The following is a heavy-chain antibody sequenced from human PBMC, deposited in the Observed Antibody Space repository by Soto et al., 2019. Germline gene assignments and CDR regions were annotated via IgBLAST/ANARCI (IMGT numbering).Heavy chain of an antibody. CDR1: GFSLTTRGVG. Sequence: QITLKEPGQALLKPTQILTLTCTFSGFSLTTRGVGVGWIRRPPGQTLEWFALIYREEDGRYSPSRRSSLTTAKDTTNNQVVPTMTNMEPVDTGTYYCAHSYSSSPDGGFDGWGQGTRVTVSS. D-gene: IGHD6-6*01. CDR3: AHSYSSSPDGGFDG. V-gene: IGHV2-5*02. J-gene: IGHJ3*01. CDR2: IYREEDG.